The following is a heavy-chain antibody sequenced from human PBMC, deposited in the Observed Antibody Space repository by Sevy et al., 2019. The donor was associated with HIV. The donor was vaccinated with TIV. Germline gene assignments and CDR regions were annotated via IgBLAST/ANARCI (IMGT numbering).Heavy chain of an antibody. Sequence: GESLRLSCAASGFNINTYWMNWVRQAPGKGLEWVANIKYDGSEIYYVDSVRGRFTISKDNARNLVYLQMNSLRAEDTALYYCVRAIVIEGSFWGQGTLVTVSS. J-gene: IGHJ4*02. CDR3: VRAIVIEGSF. D-gene: IGHD2-2*01. CDR1: GFNINTYW. V-gene: IGHV3-7*01. CDR2: IKYDGSEI.